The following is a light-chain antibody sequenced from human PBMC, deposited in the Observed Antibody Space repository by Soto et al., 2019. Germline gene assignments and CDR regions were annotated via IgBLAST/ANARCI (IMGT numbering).Light chain of an antibody. J-gene: IGKJ1*01. CDR2: DAS. V-gene: IGKV3-20*01. Sequence: ESVLTQSPGTLSLSPGERATLSCRSSQTISSNYLAWYQQKPGQDPRLLIYDASSRATGIPDRFSGSGSGTDFTLTISRLQPEDFAVYYCQQYGSSPQWTFGQGTKVEIK. CDR3: QQYGSSPQWT. CDR1: QTISSNY.